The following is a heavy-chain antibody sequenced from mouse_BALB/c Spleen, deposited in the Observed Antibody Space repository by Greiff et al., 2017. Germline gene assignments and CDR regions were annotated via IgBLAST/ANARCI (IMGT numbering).Heavy chain of an antibody. D-gene: IGHD1-3*01. CDR3: ARKWEFWFAY. Sequence: EVKLMESGPGLVKPSQSLSLTCTVTGYSITSDYAWNWIRQFPGNKLEWMGYISYSGSTSYNPSLKSRISITRDTSKNQFFLQLNSVTTEDTATYYCARKWEFWFAYWGQGTLVTVSA. CDR2: ISYSGST. CDR1: GYSITSDYA. V-gene: IGHV3-2*02. J-gene: IGHJ3*01.